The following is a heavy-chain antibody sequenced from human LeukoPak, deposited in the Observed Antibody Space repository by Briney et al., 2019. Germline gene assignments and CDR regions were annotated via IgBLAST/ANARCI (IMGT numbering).Heavy chain of an antibody. J-gene: IGHJ6*03. Sequence: GGSLRLSCAASGFTVSSNYMSWVRQAPGKGLEWVSVIYSGGSTYYADSVKGRFTISRDNSKNTLYLQMNSLRAEDTALYYCARQGRSSSWYMDVWGKGTTVTVSS. CDR1: GFTVSSNY. D-gene: IGHD6-13*01. CDR3: ARQGRSSSWYMDV. CDR2: IYSGGST. V-gene: IGHV3-66*04.